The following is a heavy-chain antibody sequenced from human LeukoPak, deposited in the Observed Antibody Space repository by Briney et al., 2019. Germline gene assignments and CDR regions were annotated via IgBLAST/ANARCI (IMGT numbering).Heavy chain of an antibody. V-gene: IGHV4-39*01. J-gene: IGHJ5*02. CDR3: ASTGLDCSSTSCYTDWFDP. D-gene: IGHD2-2*02. CDR1: GGSISSSSYY. Sequence: SETLSLTCTVSGGSISSSSYYWGWIRQPPGKGLEWIGSIYYSGSTYYNPSLKSRVTISVDTSKNQFSLKLSSVTAADTAVYYCASTGLDCSSTSCYTDWFDPWGQGTLVTVSS. CDR2: IYYSGST.